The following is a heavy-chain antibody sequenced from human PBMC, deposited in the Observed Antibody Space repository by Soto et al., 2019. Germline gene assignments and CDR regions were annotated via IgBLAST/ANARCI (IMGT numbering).Heavy chain of an antibody. D-gene: IGHD6-13*01. V-gene: IGHV4-31*02. CDR3: ARGRSGAAGTFDY. Sequence: WTWLRQYPGQGLEWMGYIYTIENTYYNQSLESRVTLSEDRSTNQFSLRLPSVTAADTAVYYCARGRSGAAGTFDYWGQGALVTVSS. J-gene: IGHJ4*02. CDR2: IYTIENT.